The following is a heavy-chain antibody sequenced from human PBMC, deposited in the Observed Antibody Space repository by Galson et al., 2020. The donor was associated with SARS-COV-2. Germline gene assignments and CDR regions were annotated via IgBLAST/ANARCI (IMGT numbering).Heavy chain of an antibody. CDR3: AKVAVGLTSYFDY. Sequence: GGSLRLSCAASGFDFSGDAMHWVRQAPGKGLEWVAVISSDGRIEFYADSVKGRFTISRDNSKNTVDLQMNSLRPEDTAMDYCAKVAVGLTSYFDYWGQGTLVTVSS. CDR1: GFDFSGDA. V-gene: IGHV3-30*04. D-gene: IGHD1-26*01. CDR2: ISSDGRIE. J-gene: IGHJ4*02.